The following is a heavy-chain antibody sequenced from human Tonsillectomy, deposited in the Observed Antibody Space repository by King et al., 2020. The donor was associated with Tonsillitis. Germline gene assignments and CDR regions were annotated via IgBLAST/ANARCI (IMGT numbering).Heavy chain of an antibody. CDR3: ARHVGFWSGYSGDYYYYYMDV. Sequence: QVQLQESGPGLVKPSETLSLTCTVSGGSISSSSYYWGWIRQPPGKGLEWIGSIYYSGSTYYNPSLKSRVTISVDTSKNQFSLKLSSVTAADTAVYYCARHVGFWSGYSGDYYYYYMDVWGEGTTVTVSS. J-gene: IGHJ6*03. V-gene: IGHV4-39*01. CDR2: IYYSGST. CDR1: GGSISSSSYY. D-gene: IGHD3-3*01.